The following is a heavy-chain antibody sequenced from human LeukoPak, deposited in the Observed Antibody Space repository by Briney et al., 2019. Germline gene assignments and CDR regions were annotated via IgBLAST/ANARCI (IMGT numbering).Heavy chain of an antibody. CDR2: IKQDGTET. CDR3: ARDLTSSGWYGVLF. D-gene: IGHD6-19*01. Sequence: PGGSLRLSCAASGFTFSNLAMSWVRQAPGKGLEWVANIKQDGTETWYVDSVKGRFTISRDNAKNSLYLQMNSLRAEDTAVYYCARDLTSSGWYGVLFGGQGTLVTVSS. V-gene: IGHV3-7*01. CDR1: GFTFSNLA. J-gene: IGHJ4*02.